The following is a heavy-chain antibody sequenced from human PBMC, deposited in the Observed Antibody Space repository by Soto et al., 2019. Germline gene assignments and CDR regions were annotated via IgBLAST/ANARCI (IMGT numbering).Heavy chain of an antibody. J-gene: IGHJ4*02. D-gene: IGHD5-18*01. CDR3: STGRYRHGSDY. V-gene: IGHV3-15*07. CDR2: IRSKADGGTT. Sequence: EVQLVESGGGLVKPGESLRLSCAASGFTLTNGWMTWVRQAPGKGLEWVGRIRSKADGGTTDYSAPVKGRFTISRDDSKDSLYLQMNSLKAEDTALYYCSTGRYRHGSDYWSPGTLVTVSS. CDR1: GFTLTNGW.